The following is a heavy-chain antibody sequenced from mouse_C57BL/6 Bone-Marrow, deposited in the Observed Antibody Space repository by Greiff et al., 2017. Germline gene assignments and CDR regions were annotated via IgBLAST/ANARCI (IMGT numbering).Heavy chain of an antibody. Sequence: QVPLQQPGAELVKPGASVQLSCHASGYTFTSSWMHWVKQRPGHGLECIGMIHPNSGSTNYNEKFKSKATLTVDNSSSTAYMQLSSLTSEDSAVYYGARWGLLRGYFDVGGTGTTVTVSS. D-gene: IGHD1-1*01. V-gene: IGHV1-64*01. CDR2: IHPNSGST. CDR3: ARWGLLRGYFDV. J-gene: IGHJ1*03. CDR1: GYTFTSSW.